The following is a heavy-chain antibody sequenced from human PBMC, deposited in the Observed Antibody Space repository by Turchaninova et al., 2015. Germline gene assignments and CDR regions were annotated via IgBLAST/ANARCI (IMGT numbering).Heavy chain of an antibody. CDR1: GLTFGEHW. D-gene: IGHD2-21*01. CDR2: IKKDGSEK. CDR3: ASRPPGDFYHGVFDY. Sequence: EVQLAESGGGLVQPGGSLRLSCVGSGLTFGEHWMSWVRQCPGKGLEWVARIKKDGSEKYYAESAKGRFTVSRDNAKNSLYLQMNSLRPEDTAVYYCASRPPGDFYHGVFDYWGQGSLVTVSS. J-gene: IGHJ4*02. V-gene: IGHV3-7*01.